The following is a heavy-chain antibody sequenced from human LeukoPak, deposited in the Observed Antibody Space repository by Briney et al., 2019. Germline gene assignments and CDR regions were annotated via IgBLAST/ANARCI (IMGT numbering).Heavy chain of an antibody. CDR3: ASHVIAVAGTSGDAFDI. V-gene: IGHV4-59*08. J-gene: IGHJ3*02. CDR1: GGSISSYY. D-gene: IGHD6-19*01. CDR2: IYYSGST. Sequence: SETLSLTCTVSGGSISSYYWSWIRQPPGKGLEWIGYIYYSGSTNYNPSLKSRVTISVDTSKNQFSLKLSSVTAADTAVYYCASHVIAVAGTSGDAFDIWGQGTTVTVSS.